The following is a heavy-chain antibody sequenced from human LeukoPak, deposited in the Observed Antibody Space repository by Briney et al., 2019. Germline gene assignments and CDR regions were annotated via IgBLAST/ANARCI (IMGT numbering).Heavy chain of an antibody. CDR3: ARRYGSGSYYRLGPYYFDY. J-gene: IGHJ4*02. V-gene: IGHV4-34*01. D-gene: IGHD3-10*01. CDR1: GGSFSGYY. CDR2: INHSGST. Sequence: SETLSLTCAVYGGSFSGYYWSWIRQPPGKGLEWIGEINHSGSTNYNPSLKSRVTISVDTSKNQFSLKLSSVTAADTAVYYCARRYGSGSYYRLGPYYFDYWGQGTLVTVSS.